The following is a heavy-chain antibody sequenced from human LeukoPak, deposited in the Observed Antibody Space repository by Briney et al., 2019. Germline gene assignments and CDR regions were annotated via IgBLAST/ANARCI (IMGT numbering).Heavy chain of an antibody. V-gene: IGHV1-8*02. CDR1: GDTFIIND. Sequence: ASVKVSCKASGDTFIINDINWVRQATGQGLEWMGWMNPNSGNTGYAQKFQGRVTMTRNTSITTAYMELTDLRSEDTAVYYCARGTAAGTWTFDIWGQGTTVTVSS. D-gene: IGHD6-13*01. CDR3: ARGTAAGTWTFDI. J-gene: IGHJ3*02. CDR2: MNPNSGNT.